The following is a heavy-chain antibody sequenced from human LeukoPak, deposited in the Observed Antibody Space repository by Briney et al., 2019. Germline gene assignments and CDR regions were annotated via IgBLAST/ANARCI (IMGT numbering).Heavy chain of an antibody. J-gene: IGHJ6*02. CDR2: IIPIFGTA. CDR3: ARDFGDYGDYGPRDYYYYYGMDV. V-gene: IGHV1-69*13. CDR1: GGTFSSYA. D-gene: IGHD4-17*01. Sequence: EASVKVSCKASGGTFSSYAISWVRQAPGQGLEWMGGIIPIFGTANYAQKFQGRVTITADESTSTAYMELSSLRSEDTAVYYCARDFGDYGDYGPRDYYYYYGMDVWGQGTTVTVSS.